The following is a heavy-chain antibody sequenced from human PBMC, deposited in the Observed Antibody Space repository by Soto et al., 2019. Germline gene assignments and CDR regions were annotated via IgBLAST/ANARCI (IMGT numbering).Heavy chain of an antibody. V-gene: IGHV4-31*03. Sequence: SETLSLTCPVSGCSIRSGGYYWSWIRQHPGKGLEWIGYIYYSGSTYYNPSLKSRVTISVDTSKNQFSLKLSSVTAADTAVYYCARVQSITMVRGVLDYWGQGTLVTVSS. CDR2: IYYSGST. CDR1: GCSIRSGGYY. D-gene: IGHD3-10*01. CDR3: ARVQSITMVRGVLDY. J-gene: IGHJ4*02.